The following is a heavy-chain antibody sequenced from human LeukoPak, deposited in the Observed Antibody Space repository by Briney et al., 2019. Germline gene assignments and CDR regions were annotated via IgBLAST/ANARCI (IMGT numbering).Heavy chain of an antibody. Sequence: PGGSLRLSCAASGFTFSNYWMHWVRQAPGKGLVWVSRINDDGSFTTYADSVKGRFTISRDNAKNTLYLQMNSLRAEDTAVYYCTREILAAGKTLTYWGQGSLITVSS. CDR3: TREILAAGKTLTY. J-gene: IGHJ4*02. V-gene: IGHV3-74*01. D-gene: IGHD6-13*01. CDR2: INDDGSFT. CDR1: GFTFSNYW.